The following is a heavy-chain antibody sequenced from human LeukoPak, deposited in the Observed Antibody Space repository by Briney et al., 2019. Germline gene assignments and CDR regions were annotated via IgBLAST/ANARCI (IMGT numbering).Heavy chain of an antibody. V-gene: IGHV3-48*01. Sequence: QSGGSLRLSCAASGFTVDSNYLSWVRQAPGKGLEWVSYISSSSSTIYYADSVKGRFTISRDNAKNSLYLQMNSLRAEDTAVYYCARGGGLHGDKVFDYWGQGTLVTVSS. CDR1: GFTVDSNY. CDR2: ISSSSSTI. D-gene: IGHD2-21*02. CDR3: ARGGGLHGDKVFDY. J-gene: IGHJ4*02.